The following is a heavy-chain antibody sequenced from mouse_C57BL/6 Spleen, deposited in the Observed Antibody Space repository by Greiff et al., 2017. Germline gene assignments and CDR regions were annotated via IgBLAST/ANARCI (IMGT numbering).Heavy chain of an antibody. D-gene: IGHD2-2*01. CDR3: ARGIYYGYDGGWYFDV. CDR1: GYSITSDY. CDR2: ISYSGST. V-gene: IGHV3-8*01. J-gene: IGHJ1*03. Sequence: VQLQQSGPGLAKPSQTLSLTCSVTGYSITSDYWNWIRKFPGNKLEYMGYISYSGSTYYNPSLKSRISITRDTSKNQYYLQLNSVTTEDTATYYCARGIYYGYDGGWYFDVGGTGTTVTVSS.